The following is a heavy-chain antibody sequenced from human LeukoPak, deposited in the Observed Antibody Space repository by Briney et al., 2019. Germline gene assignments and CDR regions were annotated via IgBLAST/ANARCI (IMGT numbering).Heavy chain of an antibody. CDR1: GYTFTSYG. J-gene: IGHJ4*02. CDR3: AKDYYYGSGSYPGD. D-gene: IGHD3-10*01. CDR2: TSTYNGNT. Sequence: ASVKVSCKASGYTFTSYGITWLRQAPGQGLEWMGWTSTYNGNTNYAQKLQGRLTLTTDTSTSTDYMELRSLRSDDTAFYYCAKDYYYGSGSYPGDWGQGTLVTVSS. V-gene: IGHV1-18*01.